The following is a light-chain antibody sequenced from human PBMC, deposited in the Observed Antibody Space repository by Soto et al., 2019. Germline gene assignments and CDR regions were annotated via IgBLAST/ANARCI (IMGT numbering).Light chain of an antibody. CDR3: QQRSNWPRT. V-gene: IGKV3-11*01. J-gene: IGKJ4*01. CDR1: QSVSSY. CDR2: DAS. Sequence: EIVLTQSPATLSLSPGERATLSCRASQSVSSYLAWYRQKPGQAPRLLIYDASNRATGIPARFSGSGSGTDFTLTISSLEPEDFAVYYCQQRSNWPRTFGGGTKVDIK.